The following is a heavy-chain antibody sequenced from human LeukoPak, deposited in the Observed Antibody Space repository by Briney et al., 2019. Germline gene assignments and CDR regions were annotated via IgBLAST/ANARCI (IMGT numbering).Heavy chain of an antibody. J-gene: IGHJ4*02. D-gene: IGHD6-13*01. Sequence: SVNVSFMASGGTFIRYAISWVRQAPGQGLEWMGRIIPILGIANYAQKFQGRVTITADKSTSTAYMELSSLRSEDTAVYYCARSIRAAAGTGYFDYWGQGTLVTGSS. CDR2: IIPILGIA. V-gene: IGHV1-69*10. CDR3: ARSIRAAAGTGYFDY. CDR1: GGTFIRYA.